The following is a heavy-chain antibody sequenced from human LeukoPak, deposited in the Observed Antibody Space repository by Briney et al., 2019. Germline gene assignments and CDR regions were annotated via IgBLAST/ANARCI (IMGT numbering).Heavy chain of an antibody. D-gene: IGHD2-21*02. J-gene: IGHJ4*02. Sequence: RGESLKISCKGSGYSSTSYWISWVRQMPGKGLEWMGRIDPSDSYTNYSPSFHAHVTISADKSISTAYLQWSSLKASDTAMYYCARLRFDGDCYVNWGQGTLVTVSS. CDR1: GYSSTSYW. CDR2: IDPSDSYT. CDR3: ARLRFDGDCYVN. V-gene: IGHV5-10-1*01.